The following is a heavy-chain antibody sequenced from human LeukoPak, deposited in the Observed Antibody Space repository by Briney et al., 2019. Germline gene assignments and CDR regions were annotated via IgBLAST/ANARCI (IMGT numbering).Heavy chain of an antibody. J-gene: IGHJ5*02. CDR1: GFTFSDYY. D-gene: IGHD3-9*01. Sequence: GSLRLSCAASGFTFSDYYMSWIRQPPGKGLEWIGEINHSGSTNYNPSLKSRVTISVDTSKNQFSLKLSSVTAADTAVYYCAKDQGRYFDWRTNWFDPWGQGTLVTVSS. V-gene: IGHV4-34*01. CDR2: INHSGST. CDR3: AKDQGRYFDWRTNWFDP.